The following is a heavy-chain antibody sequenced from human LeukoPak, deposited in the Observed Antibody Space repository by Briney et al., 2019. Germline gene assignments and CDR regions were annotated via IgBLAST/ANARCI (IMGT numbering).Heavy chain of an antibody. J-gene: IGHJ4*02. CDR2: INHSGST. CDR3: ARGPLRGDGYNYHDY. Sequence: SETLSLTCAVYGGSFSGYYWSWIRQPPGKGLEWIGEINHSGSTNYNPSLKSRVTISVDTSKNQFPLKLSSVTAADTAVYYCARGPLRGDGYNYHDYWGQGTLVTVSS. D-gene: IGHD5-24*01. V-gene: IGHV4-34*01. CDR1: GGSFSGYY.